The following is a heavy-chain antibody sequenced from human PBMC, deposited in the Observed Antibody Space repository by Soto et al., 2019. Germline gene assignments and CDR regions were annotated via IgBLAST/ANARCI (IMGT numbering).Heavy chain of an antibody. Sequence: QVQLQESGPGLVKPSETLSLTCSVSGGSLSDYYWSWIRQSPEKGLEYIAYSSYGGITNLNAALNGRVTMSIDTSKNQFTLKAPSLTAADTAVYYCARARKATYITGGFDSWGQGTLVTVSS. CDR2: SSYGGIT. CDR1: GGSLSDYY. D-gene: IGHD3-3*01. V-gene: IGHV4-59*01. CDR3: ARARKATYITGGFDS. J-gene: IGHJ4*02.